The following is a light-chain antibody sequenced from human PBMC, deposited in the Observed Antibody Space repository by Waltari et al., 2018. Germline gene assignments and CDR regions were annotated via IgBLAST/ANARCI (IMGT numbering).Light chain of an antibody. J-gene: IGLJ2*01. CDR2: SNS. V-gene: IGLV1-40*01. Sequence: QSVLTQPASMSGAPGQRVTISCTGSSSNIGAGHDVHWYQCLPGAAPRLLIYSNSHRPPGVPGRFSGSRSVSSASLVITGLQTEDEATYYCQSYVSTHVIFGGGTLLTVL. CDR3: QSYVSTHVI. CDR1: SSNIGAGHD.